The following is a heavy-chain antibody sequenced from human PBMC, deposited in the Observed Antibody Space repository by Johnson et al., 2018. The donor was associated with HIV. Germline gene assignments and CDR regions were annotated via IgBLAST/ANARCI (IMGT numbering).Heavy chain of an antibody. D-gene: IGHD4-23*01. J-gene: IGHJ3*02. V-gene: IGHV3-30*04. CDR3: AKDRRSFYGGKAADVFDI. CDR1: GFTFSSYA. Sequence: QVQLVESGGGVVQPGRSLRLSCAASGFTFSSYAMHWVRQAPGKGLEWVAVISYDGSNKYYADSVKGRFTISRDNSKNTLYLQMNSLRGEDTAVYYCAKDRRSFYGGKAADVFDIWGQGTMVTVSS. CDR2: ISYDGSNK.